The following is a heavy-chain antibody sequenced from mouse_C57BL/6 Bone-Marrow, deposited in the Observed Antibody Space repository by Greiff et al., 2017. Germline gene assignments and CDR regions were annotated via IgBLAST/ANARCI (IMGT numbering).Heavy chain of an antibody. J-gene: IGHJ1*03. D-gene: IGHD1-1*01. CDR3: ARVHYYGSSYWYFDV. V-gene: IGHV1-64*01. CDR2: IHPNSGST. CDR1: GYTFTSYW. Sequence: MQLQQPGAELVKPGASVKLSCKASGYTFTSYWMHWVKQRPGQGLEWIGMIHPNSGSTNYNEKFKSKATLTVDKSSSTAYMQLSSLTSEDSAVYYCARVHYYGSSYWYFDVWGTGTTVTVSS.